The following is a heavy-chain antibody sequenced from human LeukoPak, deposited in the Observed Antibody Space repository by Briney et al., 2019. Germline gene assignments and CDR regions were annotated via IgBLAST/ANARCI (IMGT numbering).Heavy chain of an antibody. V-gene: IGHV4-4*07. Sequence: SETLSLTCTVSGGSISSYYWSWIRQPAGKGLEWIGRIYTSGSTNYNPSLKSRVTMSVDTSKNQFSLKLGSVTAADTAVYYCARDIRPNIAAAGTSNYFDYWGQGTLVTVSS. CDR3: ARDIRPNIAAAGTSNYFDY. J-gene: IGHJ4*02. D-gene: IGHD6-13*01. CDR1: GGSISSYY. CDR2: IYTSGST.